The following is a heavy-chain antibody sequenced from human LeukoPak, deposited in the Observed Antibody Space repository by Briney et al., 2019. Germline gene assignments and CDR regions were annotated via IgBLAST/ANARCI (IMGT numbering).Heavy chain of an antibody. CDR3: ARGRVDTAMVTDYYYYYYMDV. D-gene: IGHD5-18*01. Sequence: GASVKVSCKASGYTFTGYYMHWVRQAPGQGLEWMGWIKPNSGDTKYAQKFQGRVTMTRDTSISTAYMELSSLRSDDTAVYWCARGRVDTAMVTDYYYYYYMDVWGKGTTVTVSS. J-gene: IGHJ6*03. CDR2: IKPNSGDT. CDR1: GYTFTGYY. V-gene: IGHV1-2*02.